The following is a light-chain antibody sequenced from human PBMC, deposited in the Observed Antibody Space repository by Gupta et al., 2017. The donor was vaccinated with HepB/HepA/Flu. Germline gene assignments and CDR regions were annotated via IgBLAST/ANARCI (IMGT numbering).Light chain of an antibody. Sequence: QSVLTQPPSVSGTPGPRVTTSCSGSSSNIGTNSVYWFQELPGTAPKLLIHRNSERPSGVPDRFSGAKSGTSGSLAISGLRSEDEADYYCATWDASLSGWVFGGGTKLTVL. V-gene: IGLV1-47*01. CDR3: ATWDASLSGWV. J-gene: IGLJ3*02. CDR1: SSNIGTNS. CDR2: RNS.